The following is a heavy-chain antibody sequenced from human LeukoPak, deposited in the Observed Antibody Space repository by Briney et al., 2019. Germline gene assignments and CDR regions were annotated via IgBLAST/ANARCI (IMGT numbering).Heavy chain of an antibody. V-gene: IGHV1-2*06. J-gene: IGHJ4*02. D-gene: IGHD1-1*01. CDR3: ARFLIWNASPHLDY. CDR2: INPNSGGT. Sequence: GASVKVSCKASGYTFTGYYMHWLRQAPGQGLEWMGRINPNSGGTNYAQKFQGRVTMTRDTSISTAYMDLSRLRSDDTALYYCARFLIWNASPHLDYWGQGTLVTVSS. CDR1: GYTFTGYY.